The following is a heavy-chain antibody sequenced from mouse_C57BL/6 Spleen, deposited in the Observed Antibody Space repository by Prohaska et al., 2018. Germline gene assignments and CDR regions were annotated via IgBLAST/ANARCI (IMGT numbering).Heavy chain of an antibody. V-gene: IGHV1-9*01. CDR1: GYTFTGYW. J-gene: IGHJ2*01. D-gene: IGHD1-1*01. CDR2: ILPGSCST. Sequence: QVQLQQSGAELMKPGASVKLSCKATGYTFTGYWIEWVKQRPGHGLEWIGEILPGSCSTNYNEKFKGKATFTADTSSNTAYMQLSSLTTEDSAIYYCARGPQLLRYFDYWGQGTTLTVSS. CDR3: ARGPQLLRYFDY.